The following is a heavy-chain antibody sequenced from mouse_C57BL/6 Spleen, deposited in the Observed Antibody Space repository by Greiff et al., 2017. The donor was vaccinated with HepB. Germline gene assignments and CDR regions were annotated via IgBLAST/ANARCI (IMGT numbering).Heavy chain of an antibody. V-gene: IGHV1-81*01. CDR1: GYTFTSYG. J-gene: IGHJ3*01. D-gene: IGHD3-2*02. Sequence: VQLKESGAELARPGASVKLSCKASGYTFTSYGISWVKQRTGQGLEWIGEIYPRSGNTYYNEKFKGKATLTADKSSSTAYMELRSLTSEDSAVYFCASLAAQATWAYWGQGTLVTVSA. CDR3: ASLAAQATWAY. CDR2: IYPRSGNT.